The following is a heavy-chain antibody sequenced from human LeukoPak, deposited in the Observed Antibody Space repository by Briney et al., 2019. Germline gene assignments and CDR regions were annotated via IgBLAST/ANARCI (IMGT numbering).Heavy chain of an antibody. J-gene: IGHJ5*02. V-gene: IGHV4-59*08. CDR3: ARQSHYYDSSGFPFWFDP. CDR2: IYYSGST. D-gene: IGHD3-22*01. CDR1: GGSISSYY. Sequence: SETLSLTCTVSGGSISSYYWSRIRQPPGKGLEWIGYIYYSGSTNYNPSLKSRVTISVDTSKNQFSLKLSSVTAADTAVYYCARQSHYYDSSGFPFWFDPWGQGTLVTVSS.